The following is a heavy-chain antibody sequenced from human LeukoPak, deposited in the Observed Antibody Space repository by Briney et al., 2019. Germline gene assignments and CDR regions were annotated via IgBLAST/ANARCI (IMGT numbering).Heavy chain of an antibody. Sequence: PGGSLRLSCAASGFTFSSYSMNWVRQAPGKGLEWVSYISSSSSTIYYADSVKGRFTISRDNAKNSLYPQMNSLRAEDTAVYYCARSAPAAMLLYYYGMDVWGQGTTVTVSS. V-gene: IGHV3-48*01. CDR1: GFTFSSYS. J-gene: IGHJ6*02. CDR3: ARSAPAAMLLYYYGMDV. CDR2: ISSSSSTI. D-gene: IGHD2-2*01.